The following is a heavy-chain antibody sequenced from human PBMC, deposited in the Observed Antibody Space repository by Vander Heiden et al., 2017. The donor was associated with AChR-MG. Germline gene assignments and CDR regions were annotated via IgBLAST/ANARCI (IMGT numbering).Heavy chain of an antibody. J-gene: IGHJ3*02. CDR1: GISFSGTA. V-gene: IGHV3-73*02. Sequence: EVQLVESGGGLVQPGGSLKLSCAASGISFSGTAMHWVRQASGKGLEWVGRIRSKVNSYATVYAASVKGRFTISRDDSKNTAYLQMNSLKTEDTAVYYCTRHRDYIGLDAFDIWGQGTMVTVSS. CDR2: IRSKVNSYAT. CDR3: TRHRDYIGLDAFDI. D-gene: IGHD4-4*01.